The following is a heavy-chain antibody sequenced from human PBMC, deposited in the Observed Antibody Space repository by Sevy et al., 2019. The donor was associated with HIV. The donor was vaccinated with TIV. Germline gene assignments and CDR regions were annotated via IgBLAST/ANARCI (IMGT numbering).Heavy chain of an antibody. V-gene: IGHV3-23*01. J-gene: IGHJ4*02. CDR2: LSFGCGEI. CDR1: GFTFSKYS. Sequence: GGSLRLSCAASGFTFSKYSMSWVRQPPGKGGEWVSTLSFGCGEITYADSVKGTFTISRDNSKSSVYLQMNNLRPEDTAVYCARERCTKPHDYWGQGTLVTVSS. D-gene: IGHD2-8*01. CDR3: ARERCTKPHDY.